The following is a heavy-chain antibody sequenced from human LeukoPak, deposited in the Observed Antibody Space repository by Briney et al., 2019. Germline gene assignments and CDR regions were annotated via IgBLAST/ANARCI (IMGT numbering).Heavy chain of an antibody. J-gene: IGHJ4*02. CDR2: INPNSGGT. Sequence: ASVKVSCKASGYTFTGYYMHWVRQAPGQGLEWMGWINPNSGGTNYAQKFQGWVTMTRDTSISTAYMELSRLRSDDTAVYYCARDQVYYGSGSYCFDYWGQGTLVTVSS. CDR1: GYTFTGYY. D-gene: IGHD3-10*01. V-gene: IGHV1-2*04. CDR3: ARDQVYYGSGSYCFDY.